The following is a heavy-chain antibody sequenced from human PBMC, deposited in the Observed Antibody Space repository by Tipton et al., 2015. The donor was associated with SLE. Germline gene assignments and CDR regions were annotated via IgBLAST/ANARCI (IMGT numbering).Heavy chain of an antibody. J-gene: IGHJ4*02. Sequence: TLSLTCVVSGGSISSGGYSWSWIRQTPGKGLEWIGYIYQSGSTYYNPSLKSRVSISVDTSYNQFSLKLSSVNAADTAVYYCARGAGYSGTSGYSFDHWGQGALVTVSS. CDR1: GGSISSGGYS. CDR3: ARGAGYSGTSGYSFDH. D-gene: IGHD3-22*01. CDR2: IYQSGST. V-gene: IGHV4-30-2*01.